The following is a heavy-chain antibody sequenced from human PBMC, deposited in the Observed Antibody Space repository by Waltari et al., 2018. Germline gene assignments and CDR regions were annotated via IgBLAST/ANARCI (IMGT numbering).Heavy chain of an antibody. CDR3: ARQFSSGWYSEY. CDR1: GGSFSGYY. D-gene: IGHD6-19*01. J-gene: IGHJ4*02. CDR2: INHSGST. V-gene: IGHV4-34*01. Sequence: QVQLQQWGAVLLKPSETLSLTCAVYGGSFSGYYWSWIRQSPGKGLEWIGEINHSGSTKYNPSLKSRVTISVDTSKNQFSLKVSSVTAADTAVYYCARQFSSGWYSEYWGQGTLVTVSS.